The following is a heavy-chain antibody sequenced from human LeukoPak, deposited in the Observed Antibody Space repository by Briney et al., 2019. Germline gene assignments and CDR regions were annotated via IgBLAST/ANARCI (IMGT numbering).Heavy chain of an antibody. CDR2: ISYDGSNK. CDR1: GFTFSSYS. Sequence: GGSLRLSCAASGFTFSSYSMNWVRQAPGKGLEWVAVISYDGSNKYYADSVKGRFTISRDNSKNTLYLQMNSLRAEDTAVYYCARELSMVRGVDAFDIWGQGTMVTVSS. V-gene: IGHV3-30*03. D-gene: IGHD3-10*01. CDR3: ARELSMVRGVDAFDI. J-gene: IGHJ3*02.